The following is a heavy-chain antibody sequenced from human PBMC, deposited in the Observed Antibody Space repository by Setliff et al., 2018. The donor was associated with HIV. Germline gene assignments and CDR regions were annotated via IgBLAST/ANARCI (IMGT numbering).Heavy chain of an antibody. J-gene: IGHJ3*02. CDR1: GGSISTYY. Sequence: PSETLSLTCNVSGGSISTYYWSWIRQPPGKGLEWLGYVPYSGSTNFNTSLESRLAMSVDMSKNHFSLKLRSVTAADTAVYYCARHGHFYDSSSSDAFDIWGHGAMVTVSS. CDR2: VPYSGST. CDR3: ARHGHFYDSSSSDAFDI. V-gene: IGHV4-59*08. D-gene: IGHD3-22*01.